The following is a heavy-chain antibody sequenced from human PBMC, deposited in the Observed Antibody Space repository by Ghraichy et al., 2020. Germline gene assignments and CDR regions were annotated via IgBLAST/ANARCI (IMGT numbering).Heavy chain of an antibody. V-gene: IGHV4-34*01. CDR3: ALGLRTQPY. D-gene: IGHD3-16*01. J-gene: IGHJ4*02. Sequence: SETLSLTCAVYGGSFSGYYWSWIRQPPGKGLEWIGEINHSGSTNYNPSLKSRVTISVDTSKNQFSLKLSSVTAADTAVYYCALGLRTQPYWGQGTLVTVSS. CDR1: GGSFSGYY. CDR2: INHSGST.